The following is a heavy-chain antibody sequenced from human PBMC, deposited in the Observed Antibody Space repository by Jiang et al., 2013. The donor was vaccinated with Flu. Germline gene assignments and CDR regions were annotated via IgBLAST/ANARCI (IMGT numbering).Heavy chain of an antibody. CDR2: IYPDDSQA. CDR3: ARLVGDCRRNNCGFERHWFDP. V-gene: IGHV5-51*01. J-gene: IGHJ5*02. CDR1: GYDFYGYW. Sequence: GAEVKKPGESLKISCKGFGYDFYGYWIGWVRQMPGKGLEWMGIIYPDDSQARYSPSFQGQVTMSADKSISTAYLQWSSLKASDSAMYFCARLVGDCRRNNCGFERHWFDPWGQGTLVTVSS. D-gene: IGHD2-15*01.